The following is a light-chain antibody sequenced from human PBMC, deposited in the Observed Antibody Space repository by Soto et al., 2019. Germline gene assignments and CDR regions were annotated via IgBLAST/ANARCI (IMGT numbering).Light chain of an antibody. CDR1: SSDVGSYNL. V-gene: IGLV2-23*02. J-gene: IGLJ2*01. Sequence: QSALTQPASVSGSPGQSITISCSGTSSDVGSYNLVSWYQQHPGKAPKIVIYEVSERPSEISNRFSGSKSGNTASLTISGLQAEDEADYYCYSYGGSNFVVFGGGTKVTVL. CDR2: EVS. CDR3: YSYGGSNFVV.